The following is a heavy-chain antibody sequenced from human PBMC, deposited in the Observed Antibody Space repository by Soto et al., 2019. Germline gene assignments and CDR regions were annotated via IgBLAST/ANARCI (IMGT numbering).Heavy chain of an antibody. CDR2: IYWDDDK. J-gene: IGHJ4*02. V-gene: IGHV2-5*02. Sequence: SGPTLVKPTQTLTLTCTFSGFSLSTSGVGVGWIRQPPGKALEWLALIYWDDDKRYSPSLKSRLTITKDTSKNQVVLTMTNMDPVDTATYYCAHSPGTYCTNGVCYIWRPPNFDYWGQGTLVTVSS. CDR3: AHSPGTYCTNGVCYIWRPPNFDY. CDR1: GFSLSTSGVG. D-gene: IGHD2-8*01.